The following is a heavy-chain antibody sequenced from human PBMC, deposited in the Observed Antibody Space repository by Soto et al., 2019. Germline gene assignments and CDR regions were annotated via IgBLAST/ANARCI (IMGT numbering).Heavy chain of an antibody. CDR2: IKPDGSEK. Sequence: EVQLVESGGGLVQPGGSLRLSCAASGFTFSDHWMTWVRQAPGKGLEWVANIKPDGSEKYHVDSVKGRFTISRDNAENAVFLQMNSLRAEDTAVYYFASGHYGMDVWVQGTTVTVSS. J-gene: IGHJ6*02. V-gene: IGHV3-7*03. CDR3: ASGHYGMDV. CDR1: GFTFSDHW.